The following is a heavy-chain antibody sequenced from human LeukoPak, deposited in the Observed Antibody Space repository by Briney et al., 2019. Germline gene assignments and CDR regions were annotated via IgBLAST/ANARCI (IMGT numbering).Heavy chain of an antibody. V-gene: IGHV3-23*01. CDR2: ISGSGGST. CDR1: GFTFSSYA. D-gene: IGHD6-13*01. Sequence: GGSLRLSCAASGFTFSSYAMSWVRQAPGKGLEWVSAISGSGGSTYYADSVKGRFTISRDNSKNTLYLQMNSLRAEDTAVYYCAKFFYGQQQLVPLDAFDIWGQGTMVTVSS. CDR3: AKFFYGQQQLVPLDAFDI. J-gene: IGHJ3*02.